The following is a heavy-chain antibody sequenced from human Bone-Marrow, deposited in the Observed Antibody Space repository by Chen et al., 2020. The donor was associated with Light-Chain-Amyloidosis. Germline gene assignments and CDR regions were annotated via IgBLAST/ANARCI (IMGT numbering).Heavy chain of an antibody. CDR3: GPPPPGGRLGEFLSYFDY. CDR1: GFTFSNYA. Sequence: EVQLLESGGGLVQPGESLRLSCVASGFTFSNYAMNWGRQAPGKGLEWGSRFRGSGGNKLYGDSGKGRFSNSRENSKNTLFLEMERLRGEETAGYYWGPPPPGGRLGEFLSYFDYWGQGTLVTVSS. CDR2: FRGSGGNK. J-gene: IGHJ4*02. V-gene: IGHV3-23*01. D-gene: IGHD3-16*01.